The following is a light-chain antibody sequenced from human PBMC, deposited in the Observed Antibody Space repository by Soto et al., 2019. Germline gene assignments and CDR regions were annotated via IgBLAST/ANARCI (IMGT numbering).Light chain of an antibody. CDR2: DVT. V-gene: IGLV2-14*03. CDR3: CSYTSSGTYV. J-gene: IGLJ1*01. Sequence: QSALTQPASMSGSPGQSIAISCTGTSSDVGAYNYVSWYQQHPGKAPKLIIYDVTNRPSGVSDRFSGSKSGNTASLTISGLQAEDETDYYCCSYTSSGTYVFGTGTKVTVL. CDR1: SSDVGAYNY.